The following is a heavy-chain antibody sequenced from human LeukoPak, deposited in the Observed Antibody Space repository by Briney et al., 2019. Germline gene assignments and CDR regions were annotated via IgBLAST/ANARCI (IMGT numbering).Heavy chain of an antibody. J-gene: IGHJ4*02. D-gene: IGHD6-13*01. CDR3: ATSRGSWPDYFDY. Sequence: GGSLRLSCAASGFTFSSYAMTWVRQAPGKGLEWVSHISTSGSSIYYADSVKGRFIISRDNAKNSLYLQMNSLRAEDTAVYYCATSRGSWPDYFDYWGQGTLVTVSS. CDR1: GFTFSSYA. CDR2: ISTSGSSI. V-gene: IGHV3-48*03.